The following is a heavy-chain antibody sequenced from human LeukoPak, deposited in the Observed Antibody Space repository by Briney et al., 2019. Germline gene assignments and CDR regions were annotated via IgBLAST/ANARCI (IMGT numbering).Heavy chain of an antibody. D-gene: IGHD3-16*02. CDR3: ARVPQGYDYVWGSYRTFDY. V-gene: IGHV1-18*01. J-gene: IGHJ4*02. Sequence: ASVKVSCKASGGTFSSYATSWVRQAPGQGLEWMGWISAYNGNTNYAQKLQGRVTMTTDTSTSTAYMELRSLRSDDTAVYYCARVPQGYDYVWGSYRTFDYWGQGTLVTVSS. CDR2: ISAYNGNT. CDR1: GGTFSSYA.